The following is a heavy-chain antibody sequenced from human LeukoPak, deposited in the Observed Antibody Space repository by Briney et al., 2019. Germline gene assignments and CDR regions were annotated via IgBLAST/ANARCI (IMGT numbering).Heavy chain of an antibody. CDR1: GXTFSSYE. CDR2: TSSTSGSTI. J-gene: IGHJ4*02. Sequence: PGGSLRLSCAASGXTFSSYEMNWVRQAPGKGLEWVSYTSSTSGSTIYYADFVKGRFTISRDNDKNSLYLQMNSLRAEDTAVYYCARRYCSSTSCLLDYWGQGTLVTVSS. V-gene: IGHV3-48*03. D-gene: IGHD2-2*01. CDR3: ARRYCSSTSCLLDY.